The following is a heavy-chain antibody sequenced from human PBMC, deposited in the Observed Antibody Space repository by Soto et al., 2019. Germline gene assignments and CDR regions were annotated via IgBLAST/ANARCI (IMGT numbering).Heavy chain of an antibody. D-gene: IGHD4-17*01. CDR3: ARTSNRMTTVRGEAFDI. CDR1: GGSISSYY. J-gene: IGHJ3*02. V-gene: IGHV4-59*08. CDR2: IYHTGST. Sequence: QVLLQESGPGLVKPSETLSLTCTVSGGSISSYYWSWIRQPPGKGLEWIGYIYHTGSTNYNPSLKGRVTISVDTSKNQFSLKLSSVTAADTAVYYCARTSNRMTTVRGEAFDIWGQGTMVTVSS.